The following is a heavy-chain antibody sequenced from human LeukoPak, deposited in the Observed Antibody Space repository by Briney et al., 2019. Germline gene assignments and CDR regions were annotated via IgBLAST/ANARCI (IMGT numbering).Heavy chain of an antibody. CDR1: GLPFCDEA. V-gene: IGHV3-49*04. CDR2: IRSKGYGGTT. Sequence: RSLRLSFTASGLPFCDEAMRWVRQAPGKGGEGVGFIRSKGYGGTTEYAASVKGRFTISRDDSKTIAYLQMNSLKTEDTAVYYCTSDRIASSIFRVVLSPPDYWGRGTLVTVSS. CDR3: TSDRIASSIFRVVLSPPDY. D-gene: IGHD3-3*01. J-gene: IGHJ4*01.